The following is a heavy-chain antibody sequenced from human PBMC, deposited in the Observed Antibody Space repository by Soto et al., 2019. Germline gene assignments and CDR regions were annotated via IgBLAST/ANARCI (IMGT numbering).Heavy chain of an antibody. D-gene: IGHD3-10*01. CDR3: AREEGRGARYYYYGMDV. J-gene: IGHJ6*02. V-gene: IGHV1-69*06. Sequence: SVKVSCKASGGTFSSYAISWVRQAPGQGLEWMGGIIPIFGTANYAQKFQGRVTITADKSTSTAYMELSSLRSEDTAVYYCAREEGRGARYYYYGMDVWGQGTTVTVSS. CDR2: IIPIFGTA. CDR1: GGTFSSYA.